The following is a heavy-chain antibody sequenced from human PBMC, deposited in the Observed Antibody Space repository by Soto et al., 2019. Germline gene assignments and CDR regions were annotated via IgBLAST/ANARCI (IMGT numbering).Heavy chain of an antibody. Sequence: GGSLRLSCATSGFTFNNNAMSWVRPAPGKGLEWVSAISGSGSSTYYADSVKGRFTISRDNSKNTLTLQMNSLRAEDTAVYYCAKDRAGYSRQIDYWGQGTLVTVSS. CDR2: ISGSGSST. J-gene: IGHJ4*02. CDR1: GFTFNNNA. CDR3: AKDRAGYSRQIDY. D-gene: IGHD6-13*01. V-gene: IGHV3-23*01.